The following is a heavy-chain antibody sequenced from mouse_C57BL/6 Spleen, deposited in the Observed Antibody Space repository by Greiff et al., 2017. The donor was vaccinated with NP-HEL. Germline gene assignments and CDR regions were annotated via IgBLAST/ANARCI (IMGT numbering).Heavy chain of an antibody. Sequence: QVQLKQPGAELVRPGTSVKLSCKASGYTFTSYWMHWVKQRPGQGLEWIGVIDPSDSYTNYNQKFKGKATLTVDTSSSTAYMQLSSLTSEDSAVYYCARLGEQFITTVVAKDYFDYWGQGTTLTVSS. CDR1: GYTFTSYW. J-gene: IGHJ2*01. D-gene: IGHD1-1*01. V-gene: IGHV1-59*01. CDR3: ARLGEQFITTVVAKDYFDY. CDR2: IDPSDSYT.